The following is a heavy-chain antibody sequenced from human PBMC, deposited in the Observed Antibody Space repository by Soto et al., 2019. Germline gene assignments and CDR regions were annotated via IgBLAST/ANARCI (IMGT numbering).Heavy chain of an antibody. CDR1: CESIISGGYS. Sequence: SETLSLTCSVSCESIISGGYSWSCIRQPPGGGLEWLGYIYHSGTTYSNPSLQSRLTMSVDRSKNEFSLNLNSVTAADTALYYCASSVDSSGWHDAFNIWGRGTLVTVSS. V-gene: IGHV4-30-2*01. D-gene: IGHD6-19*01. CDR3: ASSVDSSGWHDAFNI. CDR2: IYHSGTT. J-gene: IGHJ3*02.